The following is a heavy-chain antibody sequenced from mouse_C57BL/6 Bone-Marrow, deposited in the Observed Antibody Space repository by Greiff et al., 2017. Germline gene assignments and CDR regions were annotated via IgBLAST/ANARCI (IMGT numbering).Heavy chain of an antibody. CDR2: IYPGDGDT. D-gene: IGHD1-1*01. CDR3: AREGDYYGSSNYFDY. Sequence: QVQLQQSGAELVKPGASVKISCKASGYAFSSYWMNWVKQRPGKGLEWIGQIYPGDGDTNYNGKFKGKATLTADKSSSTAYMQLSSLTSEDSAVYFCAREGDYYGSSNYFDYWGQGTTLTVSS. CDR1: GYAFSSYW. V-gene: IGHV1-80*01. J-gene: IGHJ2*01.